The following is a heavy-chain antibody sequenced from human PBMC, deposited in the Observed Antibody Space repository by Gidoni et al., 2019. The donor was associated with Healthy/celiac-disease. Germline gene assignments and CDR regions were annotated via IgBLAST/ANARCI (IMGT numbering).Heavy chain of an antibody. CDR3: ARGEGYVWGSPEKED. CDR2: IYYSEST. D-gene: IGHD3-16*01. V-gene: IGHV4-31*03. Sequence: QVQLQESGPGRVKPSQTLSLTCSVSGGSIRSGGYYWRWIRQHPGKGLEWIGYIYYSESTYYNPSLKSRVTISVDTSKNQFSLKLSSVTAADTAVYYCARGEGYVWGSPEKEDWGQGTLVTVSS. CDR1: GGSIRSGGYY. J-gene: IGHJ4*02.